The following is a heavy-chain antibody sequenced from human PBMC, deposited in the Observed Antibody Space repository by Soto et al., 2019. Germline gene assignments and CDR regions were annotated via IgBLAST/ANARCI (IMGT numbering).Heavy chain of an antibody. J-gene: IGHJ4*02. D-gene: IGHD6-13*01. Sequence: QITLKESGPTLVKPTQTLTLTCNFSGFSLSTSGMGMGWIRQPPGKALEWLALIYWDDDRRYSPSMKTRLTITKDTSKNQVVLTMTNMDPMYTATYYCACRDREGYGFAYWGQGTLVTVSS. V-gene: IGHV2-5*02. CDR1: GFSLSTSGMG. CDR3: ACRDREGYGFAY. CDR2: IYWDDDR.